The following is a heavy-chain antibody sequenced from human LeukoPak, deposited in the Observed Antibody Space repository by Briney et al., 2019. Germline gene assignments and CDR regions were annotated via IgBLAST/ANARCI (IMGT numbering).Heavy chain of an antibody. CDR1: GGSFSGYY. Sequence: SETLSLTCAVYGGSFSGYYWSWIRQPPGKGLEWIGEINHSGSTNYNPSLKSRVTISVDTSKNQFSLKLSSVTAADTAVYYCARGCSSTSCYVYYYDSSGLYYFDYWGQGTLVTASS. J-gene: IGHJ4*02. CDR2: INHSGST. V-gene: IGHV4-34*01. CDR3: ARGCSSTSCYVYYYDSSGLYYFDY. D-gene: IGHD3-22*01.